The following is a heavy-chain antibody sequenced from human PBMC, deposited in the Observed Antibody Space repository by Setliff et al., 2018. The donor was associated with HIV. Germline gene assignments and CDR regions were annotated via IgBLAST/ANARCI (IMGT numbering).Heavy chain of an antibody. Sequence: GASVKVSCKASGYTFTSYAIHWVRQAPGQSLEWMGWINAGYGNTKYSQKFQGRVTITRDASASTAYMELRSLRSDDTAVYYCASSHPSLRRYDILTGYRPSRVSYYYGMDVWGQGTTVTVSS. D-gene: IGHD3-9*01. CDR1: GYTFTSYA. J-gene: IGHJ6*02. V-gene: IGHV1-3*01. CDR2: INAGYGNT. CDR3: ASSHPSLRRYDILTGYRPSRVSYYYGMDV.